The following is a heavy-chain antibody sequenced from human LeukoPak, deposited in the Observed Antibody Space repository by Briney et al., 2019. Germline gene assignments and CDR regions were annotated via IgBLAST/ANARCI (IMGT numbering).Heavy chain of an antibody. CDR2: IYSGGST. V-gene: IGHV3-53*01. Sequence: TGGSLRLSWAASGFTVSSNYMSWVRKAPGKGLEWVSVIYSGGSTYYADSVKGRFTISRDNSKNTLYLQMNSLRAEDTAVYYCARDPSGSYAGAFDIWGQGTMVTVSS. CDR3: ARDPSGSYAGAFDI. D-gene: IGHD1-26*01. J-gene: IGHJ3*02. CDR1: GFTVSSNY.